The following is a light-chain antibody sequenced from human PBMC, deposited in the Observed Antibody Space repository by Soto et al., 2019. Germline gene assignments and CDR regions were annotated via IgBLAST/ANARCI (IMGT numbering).Light chain of an antibody. CDR1: QSVSANY. CDR3: QQYSSSPYT. V-gene: IGKV3-20*01. Sequence: EIVLTQSPGILSLSPGERATLSCRASQSVSANYLAWYQQKPGQAPRLLIYGASSRATGIPDRFSGSGSRTDFTLTISRLEPEDFGVYYCQQYSSSPYTFGQGTRLDIK. CDR2: GAS. J-gene: IGKJ2*01.